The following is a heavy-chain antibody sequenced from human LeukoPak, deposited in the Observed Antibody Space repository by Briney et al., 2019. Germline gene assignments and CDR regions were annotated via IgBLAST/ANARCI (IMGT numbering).Heavy chain of an antibody. J-gene: IGHJ4*02. V-gene: IGHV1-69*13. CDR1: GGTFSSYA. D-gene: IGHD4-17*01. CDR2: IIPIFGTA. CDR3: ARGFGDYLLTLGLDY. Sequence: GASVTVSCTASGGTFSSYAISWVRQAPGQGLEWMGGIIPIFGTANSAQKFQGRVTITADESTSTAYMALSSLRSEHTAVYSCARGFGDYLLTLGLDYWGQGTLVTVSS.